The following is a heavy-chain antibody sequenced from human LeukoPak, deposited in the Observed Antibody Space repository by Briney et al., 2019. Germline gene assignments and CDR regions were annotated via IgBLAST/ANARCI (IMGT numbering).Heavy chain of an antibody. CDR2: ISGSGGST. CDR1: GFTFSSYA. D-gene: IGHD5-24*01. V-gene: IGHV3-23*01. J-gene: IGHJ6*03. CDR3: AKNSRATTISYMDV. Sequence: PGGSLRLSCAASGFTFSSYAISWVRQAPGKGLEWVSAISGSGGSTYYADSVKGRFTISRDNTKNTLYLQMNSLRAEDTAVYYCAKNSRATTISYMDVWGKGTTVTVSS.